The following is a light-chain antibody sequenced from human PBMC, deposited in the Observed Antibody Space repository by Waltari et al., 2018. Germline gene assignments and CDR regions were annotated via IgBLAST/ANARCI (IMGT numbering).Light chain of an antibody. Sequence: SSELTQDPTMSVALGQTVRITCQGDSLRTYYGSGCLQKPGQAPILVIYGKNNRPSGIPDRFSASSSGNTASLTITGAQAEDEAVYYCNSRDISGDVIFGGGTKLTVL. CDR3: NSRDISGDVI. CDR1: SLRTYY. CDR2: GKN. J-gene: IGLJ2*01. V-gene: IGLV3-19*01.